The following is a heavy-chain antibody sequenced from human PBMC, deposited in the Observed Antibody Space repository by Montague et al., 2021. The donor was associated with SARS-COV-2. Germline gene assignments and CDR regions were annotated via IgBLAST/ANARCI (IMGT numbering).Heavy chain of an antibody. CDR1: GGSISSSSYY. V-gene: IGHV4-39*07. D-gene: IGHD5-12*01. CDR3: ARGGYSGYWDY. CDR2: IYYSGST. J-gene: IGHJ4*03. Sequence: SETLSLTCTVSGGSISSSSYYWGWIRQPPGKGLEWIGSIYYSGSTYYNPSLKSRVTISVDTSKNQFSLKLSSVTAADTAVYYCARGGYSGYWDYWGQGTTVTVSS.